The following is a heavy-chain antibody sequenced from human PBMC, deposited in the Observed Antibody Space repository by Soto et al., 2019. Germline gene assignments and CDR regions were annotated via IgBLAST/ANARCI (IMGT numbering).Heavy chain of an antibody. CDR2: IYYSGST. J-gene: IGHJ2*01. CDR1: GGSISSYY. D-gene: IGHD3-9*01. CDR3: ARHVAMYYDILTGYQNWYFDL. Sequence: QVQLQESGPGLVKPSETLSLTCTVSGGSISSYYWSWIRQPPGKGLGWIGYIYYSGSTNYNPSLKSRVTISVATSKNQFSLKLSSVTAADTAVYYCARHVAMYYDILTGYQNWYFDLWGRGTLVTVSS. V-gene: IGHV4-59*08.